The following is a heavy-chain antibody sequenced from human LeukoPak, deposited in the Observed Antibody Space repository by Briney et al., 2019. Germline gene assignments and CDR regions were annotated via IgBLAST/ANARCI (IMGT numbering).Heavy chain of an antibody. CDR3: ARGRYGDYVAFDY. J-gene: IGHJ4*02. Sequence: ASVKVSCKASGGTFSSYAISWVRQAPGQGLEWMGRIIPIFGTANYAQKFQGRVTITTDESTSTAYMELSSLRSEDTAVYYCARGRYGDYVAFDYWGQGPWSPSPQ. V-gene: IGHV1-69*05. CDR2: IIPIFGTA. D-gene: IGHD4-17*01. CDR1: GGTFSSYA.